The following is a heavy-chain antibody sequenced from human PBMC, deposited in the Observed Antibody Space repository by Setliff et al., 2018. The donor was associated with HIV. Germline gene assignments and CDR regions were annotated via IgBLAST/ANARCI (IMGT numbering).Heavy chain of an antibody. CDR1: GGSITTSTFY. CDR3: ARGNSRRLRVHYYYYYMDV. D-gene: IGHD4-17*01. Sequence: SETLSLTCTVSGGSITTSTFYWGWIRQPPGKGLEWIGSIYYSGNTNHNPSLKSRVTISVDTSENQFSLKLSSVTAADTAVYYCARGNSRRLRVHYYYYYMDVWGKGTTVTVSS. CDR2: IYYSGNT. V-gene: IGHV4-39*07. J-gene: IGHJ6*03.